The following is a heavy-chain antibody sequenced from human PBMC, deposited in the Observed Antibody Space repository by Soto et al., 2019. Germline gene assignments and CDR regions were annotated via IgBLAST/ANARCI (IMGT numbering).Heavy chain of an antibody. Sequence: DVQVEESGGGLIQPGGSLRLSCAASGFIVNGKKYLTWVRQAPGKGLEWLSAVYSADGTFYADSVKGRFTVSLDNVKNTVYLQMNSLRSEDTGVYYCATWRIREHAFDVWGPGTRVTASA. V-gene: IGHV3-53*01. D-gene: IGHD1-1*01. CDR1: GFIVNGKKY. J-gene: IGHJ3*01. CDR3: ATWRIREHAFDV. CDR2: VYSADGT.